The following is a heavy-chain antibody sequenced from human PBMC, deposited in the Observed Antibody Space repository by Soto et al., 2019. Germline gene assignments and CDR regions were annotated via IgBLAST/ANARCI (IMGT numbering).Heavy chain of an antibody. CDR3: AKHGGSGYYYTAFDY. D-gene: IGHD3-22*01. CDR2: MSYDGSNE. J-gene: IGHJ4*02. V-gene: IGHV3-30*18. CDR1: GFTFSHYA. Sequence: PAGSLRLSCAASGFTFSHYAMHWVFQAQGKGLEWVALMSYDGSNEYYADSVKGRFTISRDNSKNTLYLQMNSLRAEDTAVYYCAKHGGSGYYYTAFDYWGQGTLVTAPQ.